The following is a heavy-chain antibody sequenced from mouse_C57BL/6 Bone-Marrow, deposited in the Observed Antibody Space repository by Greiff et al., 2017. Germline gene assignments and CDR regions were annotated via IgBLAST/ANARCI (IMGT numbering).Heavy chain of an antibody. Sequence: EVKLVESGGGLVKPGGSLKLSCAASGFTFSDYGMHWVRQAPEKGLEWVAYISSGSSTIYYADTVKGRFTISRDNAKNTLFLQMTSLRSEDTAMYYCARVYGSSAVAYWGQGTLVTVSA. V-gene: IGHV5-17*01. CDR2: ISSGSSTI. CDR1: GFTFSDYG. D-gene: IGHD1-1*01. J-gene: IGHJ3*01. CDR3: ARVYGSSAVAY.